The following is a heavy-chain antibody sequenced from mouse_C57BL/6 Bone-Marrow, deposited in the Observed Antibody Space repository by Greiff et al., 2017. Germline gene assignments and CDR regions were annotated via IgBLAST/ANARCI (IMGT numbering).Heavy chain of an antibody. CDR2: LYPGDGDT. J-gene: IGHJ2*01. CDR1: GYAFSSSW. V-gene: IGHV1-82*01. CDR3: ARRTTVVAFNYSDY. Sequence: QVQLKESGPELVKPGASVKISCKASGYAFSSSWMNWVKQRPGKGLEWIGRLYPGDGDTNYNGKFKGKATLTADKSSSTACMQLSSLTSEDSAVYFCARRTTVVAFNYSDYGGQGTTLTVSS. D-gene: IGHD1-1*01.